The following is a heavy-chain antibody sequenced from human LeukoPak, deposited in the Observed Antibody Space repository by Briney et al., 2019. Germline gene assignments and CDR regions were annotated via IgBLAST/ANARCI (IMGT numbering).Heavy chain of an antibody. CDR2: ISGSGAGT. Sequence: GGSLRLSCAGSGFTFSSYAMTWVRQAPGKGLEWVSSISGSGAGTYYADSVKGRFTISRDNPENTLYLQMNSLRAEDTAVYYCAKDPPQLAYCGGDCTYYYYGMDVWGQGTTVTVSS. J-gene: IGHJ6*02. CDR3: AKDPPQLAYCGGDCTYYYYGMDV. V-gene: IGHV3-23*01. D-gene: IGHD2-21*02. CDR1: GFTFSSYA.